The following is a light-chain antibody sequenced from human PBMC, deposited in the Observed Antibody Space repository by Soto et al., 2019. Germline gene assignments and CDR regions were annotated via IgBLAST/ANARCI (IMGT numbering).Light chain of an antibody. CDR1: QSVSSN. CDR2: GAS. V-gene: IGKV3-15*01. CDR3: QQYNNWLPWT. J-gene: IGKJ1*01. Sequence: DIVITQSPPTLSVSPGEKANLSCRASQSVSSNLAWYQQKPRQAPRLLIYGASTRADGIPARFSGSGSGTEFTLTTSSLQSEDVAVSYCQQYNNWLPWTFGQGTKVDIK.